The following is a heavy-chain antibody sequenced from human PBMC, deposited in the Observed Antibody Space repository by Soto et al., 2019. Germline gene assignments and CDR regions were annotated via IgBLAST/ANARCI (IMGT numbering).Heavy chain of an antibody. J-gene: IGHJ5*02. CDR3: ARERSDFWSGYYTWFDP. CDR1: GYTFTSYG. D-gene: IGHD3-3*01. Sequence: ASVKVSCKASGYTFTSYGISWVRQAPGQGLEWMGWISAYNGNTNYAQKLQGRVTMTTDTSTSTAYMELRSLRSADTAAYYCARERSDFWSGYYTWFDPWGQGTLVTVSS. CDR2: ISAYNGNT. V-gene: IGHV1-18*01.